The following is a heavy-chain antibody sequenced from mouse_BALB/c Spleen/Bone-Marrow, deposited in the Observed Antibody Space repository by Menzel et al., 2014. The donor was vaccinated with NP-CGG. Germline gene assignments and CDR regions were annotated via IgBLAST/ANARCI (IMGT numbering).Heavy chain of an antibody. CDR2: IWGGGIT. CDR3: ARPDGYYSYFDY. Sequence: QAKLKESGPGLVAPSQSLSITCTVSGFSLSRYSVHWVRQPPGKGLEWLGMIWGGGITDYNSALKSRLSISKDNSKSQVFLKMNSLQNDDTAMYYCARPDGYYSYFDYWGQGTTLTVSS. D-gene: IGHD2-3*01. V-gene: IGHV2-6-4*01. J-gene: IGHJ2*01. CDR1: GFSLSRYS.